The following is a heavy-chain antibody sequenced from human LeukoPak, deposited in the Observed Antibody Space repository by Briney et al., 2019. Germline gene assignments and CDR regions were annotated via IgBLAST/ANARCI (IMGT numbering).Heavy chain of an antibody. CDR1: GYTFTGYY. Sequence: ASVKVSCKASGYTFTGYYMHWVRQAPGQGLEWMGWINPNSGGTNYAQKFQGRVTMTRDTSTSTAYMELRSLRSDDTAVYYCARDHGSYSPIDYWGQGTLVTVSS. CDR3: ARDHGSYSPIDY. CDR2: INPNSGGT. V-gene: IGHV1-2*02. J-gene: IGHJ4*02. D-gene: IGHD1-26*01.